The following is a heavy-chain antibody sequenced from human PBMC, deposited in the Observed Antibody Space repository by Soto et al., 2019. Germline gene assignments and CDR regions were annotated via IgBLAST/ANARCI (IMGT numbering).Heavy chain of an antibody. D-gene: IGHD2-2*01. CDR1: GGTFGSSA. J-gene: IGHJ6*02. CDR3: ARSQGSSTSLEIYYYCYYGMDV. CDR2: IIPIPGTA. V-gene: IGHV1-69*01. Sequence: QGQLVQSGAEVKKPGSSVKVSCKSSGGTFGSSAISWVRQAPGQGLEWMGGIIPIPGTANYAQKFQGRVTIAADESTSTAYMELSSLGSADTAVYYCARSQGSSTSLEIYYYCYYGMDVWGQGTTVTVSS.